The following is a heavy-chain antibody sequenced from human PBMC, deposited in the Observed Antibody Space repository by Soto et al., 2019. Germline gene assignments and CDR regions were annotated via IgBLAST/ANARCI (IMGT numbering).Heavy chain of an antibody. CDR2: IKSKTDGGTT. CDR3: TTEAMMGYYYGVDV. D-gene: IGHD3-22*01. CDR1: GFTFSNAW. V-gene: IGHV3-15*07. J-gene: IGHJ6*02. Sequence: EVQLVESGGGLVKPGGSLRLSCAASGFTFSNAWMNWVRQAPGKGLEWVGRIKSKTDGGTTDYAAPVKGRFTISRDDSKNTLYLQMYSLKTEDTAVYYCTTEAMMGYYYGVDVWGQGTTVTVSS.